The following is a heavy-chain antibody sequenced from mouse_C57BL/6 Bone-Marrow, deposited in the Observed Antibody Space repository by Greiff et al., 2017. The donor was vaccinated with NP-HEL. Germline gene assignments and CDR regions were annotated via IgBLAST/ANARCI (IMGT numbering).Heavy chain of an antibody. V-gene: IGHV1-80*01. CDR2: IYPGDGDT. CDR3: ARGRYSNPFDY. D-gene: IGHD2-5*01. J-gene: IGHJ2*01. Sequence: SSYWMNWVKQRPGKGLEWIGQIYPGDGDTNYNGKFKGKATLTADKSSSTAYMQLSSLTSEDSAVYFCARGRYSNPFDYWGQGTTLTVSS. CDR1: SSYW.